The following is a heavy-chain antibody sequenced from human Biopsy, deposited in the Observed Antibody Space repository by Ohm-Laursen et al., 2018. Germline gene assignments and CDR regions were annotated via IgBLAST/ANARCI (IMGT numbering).Heavy chain of an antibody. CDR2: INHSGRT. Sequence: SVTLSLTCTVFGDTFYGYYWSRIRQTPGKGLEWIGEINHSGRTNDNTSLKSRVTISVDTSKDQFTLKVRSVTAADTAVYYCVRGADYYDPYHYYALDVWGQGTTVTVSS. J-gene: IGHJ6*02. V-gene: IGHV4-34*01. D-gene: IGHD3-22*01. CDR1: GDTFYGYY. CDR3: VRGADYYDPYHYYALDV.